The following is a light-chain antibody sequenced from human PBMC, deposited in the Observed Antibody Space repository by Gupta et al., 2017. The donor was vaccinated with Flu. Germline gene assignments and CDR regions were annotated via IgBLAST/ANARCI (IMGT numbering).Light chain of an antibody. CDR3: SSYTSDNTWV. V-gene: IGLV2-14*01. CDR2: EVS. Sequence: TSSDVGGYNFVSWYQQHPGEDPKLMIYEVSNRPSGVSNRFSGSKSGNTASLTISGLQAEDEADYYCSSYTSDNTWVFGGGTKLTVL. CDR1: SSDVGGYNF. J-gene: IGLJ3*02.